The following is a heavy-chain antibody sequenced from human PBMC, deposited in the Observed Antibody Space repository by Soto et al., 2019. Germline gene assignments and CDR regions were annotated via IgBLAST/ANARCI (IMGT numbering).Heavy chain of an antibody. D-gene: IGHD3-10*01. CDR3: ARDSDYYGSGSCDY. J-gene: IGHJ4*02. CDR1: GFTFSSYN. CDR2: IGGGGDDT. Sequence: EVQVVDSGGFLVQPGGSLRLSCAGSGFTFSSYNMNWVRQAPGKGLEWVSSIGGGGDDTYYADSVKGRFIISRDNSKSTLSLQMNGLRGEDTAVYYCARDSDYYGSGSCDYWGQGTLVTVSS. V-gene: IGHV3-23*04.